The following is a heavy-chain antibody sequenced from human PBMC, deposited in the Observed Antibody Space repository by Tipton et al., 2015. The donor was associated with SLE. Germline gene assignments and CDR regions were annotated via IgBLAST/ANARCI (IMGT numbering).Heavy chain of an antibody. CDR3: ARHRGQSYGYLYIDD. V-gene: IGHV4-39*01. Sequence: TLSLTCTVSGFSITNTYWWGWIRQPPGKGLEWIGSVHSGGNTFYNPSLKSRVTISMDTSKNQFFLDLDSVTAADTAVFYCARHRGQSYGYLYIDDWGQGTLVTVSS. D-gene: IGHD5-18*01. J-gene: IGHJ4*02. CDR2: VHSGGNT. CDR1: GFSITNTYW.